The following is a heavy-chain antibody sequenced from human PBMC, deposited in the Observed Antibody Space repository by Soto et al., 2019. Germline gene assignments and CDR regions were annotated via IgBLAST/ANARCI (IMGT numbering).Heavy chain of an antibody. CDR2: INAGNGNT. Sequence: QVQLVQSGAEVKKPGASVKVSCKASGYTFTSYAMHWVRQAPGQRLEWMGWINAGNGNTKYSQKFQGRVTITRDTYASTAYMELSSLRSEDTAVYYCASSYYYDSSGYYGDYYYYGMDVWGQGTTVTVSS. CDR3: ASSYYYDSSGYYGDYYYYGMDV. J-gene: IGHJ6*02. V-gene: IGHV1-3*01. CDR1: GYTFTSYA. D-gene: IGHD3-22*01.